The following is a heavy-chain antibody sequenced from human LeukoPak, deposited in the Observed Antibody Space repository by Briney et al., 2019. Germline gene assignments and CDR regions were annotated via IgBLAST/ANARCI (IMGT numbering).Heavy chain of an antibody. Sequence: GGSLRLSCAASGFTFISNWMSWVRQPPGKGLEWVANINEDGSEKYYVDSVKGRFTISRDNAKKSLYLQMNSLRAEDTALYYCAKSRFGELLSHFDPWGQGTLVTVSS. V-gene: IGHV3-7*03. CDR1: GFTFISNW. J-gene: IGHJ5*02. CDR2: INEDGSEK. CDR3: AKSRFGELLSHFDP. D-gene: IGHD3-10*01.